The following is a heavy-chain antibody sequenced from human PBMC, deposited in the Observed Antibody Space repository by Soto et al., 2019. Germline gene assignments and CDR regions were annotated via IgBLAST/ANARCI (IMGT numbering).Heavy chain of an antibody. CDR3: AREGLTGTIGLYYYYGMDV. Sequence: QVQLQESGPGLVKPSETLSLTCTVSGGSISSYYWSWIRQPPGKGLEWIGYIYYSGRTNYNPSLKSRVTISVDTSKNQIPLKLSSVTAADTAVYYCAREGLTGTIGLYYYYGMDVWGQGTTVTVSS. V-gene: IGHV4-59*01. CDR1: GGSISSYY. CDR2: IYYSGRT. D-gene: IGHD1-7*01. J-gene: IGHJ6*02.